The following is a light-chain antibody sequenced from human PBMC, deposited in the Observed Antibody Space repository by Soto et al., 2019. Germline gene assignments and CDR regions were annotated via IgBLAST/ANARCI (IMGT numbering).Light chain of an antibody. CDR1: ESFSSW. J-gene: IGKJ4*01. CDR2: KAS. CDR3: QQYNSYPLT. Sequence: DIQMTQSPSTLSASVGDRVTITCRASESFSSWLAWYQQKPGKAPRLLIYKASSLESGVPSRFSGSGSGTEFTLTISSLQPDDFATYYCQQYNSYPLTFGGGTKVEIK. V-gene: IGKV1-5*03.